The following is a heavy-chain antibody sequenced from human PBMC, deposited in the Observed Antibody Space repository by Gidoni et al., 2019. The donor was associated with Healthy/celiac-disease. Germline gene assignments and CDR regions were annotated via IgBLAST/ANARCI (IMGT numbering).Heavy chain of an antibody. V-gene: IGHV1-69*01. J-gene: IGHJ5*02. CDR2: IIRIFGTA. CDR1: GGTFSSYA. Sequence: QVQLVQSGAAVTKPGSSVKVSCKASGGTFSSYAISWVRQATGQGLEWMGGIIRIFGTANYAQKFQGRVTITADETTSTAYMELSSLRSEDTAVYYCARVPFSGYDSVWFDPWGQGTLVTVSS. CDR3: ARVPFSGYDSVWFDP. D-gene: IGHD5-12*01.